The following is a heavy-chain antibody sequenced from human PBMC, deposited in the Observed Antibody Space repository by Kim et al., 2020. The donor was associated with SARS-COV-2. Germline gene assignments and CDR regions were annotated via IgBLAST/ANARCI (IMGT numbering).Heavy chain of an antibody. CDR2: IYYSGST. Sequence: SETLSLTCTVSGGSISSGGYYWSWIRQHPGKGLEWIGYIYYSGSTYYNPSLKSRVTISVDTSKNQFSLKLSSVTAADTAVYYCARDTIAARPYYYYGMDVWGQGTTVTVSS. V-gene: IGHV4-31*03. CDR3: ARDTIAARPYYYYGMDV. CDR1: GGSISSGGYY. J-gene: IGHJ6*02. D-gene: IGHD6-6*01.